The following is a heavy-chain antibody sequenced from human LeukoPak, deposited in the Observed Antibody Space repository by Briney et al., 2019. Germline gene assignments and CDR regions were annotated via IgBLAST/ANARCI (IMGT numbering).Heavy chain of an antibody. V-gene: IGHV3-7*01. CDR3: ARDSGYSTFNL. J-gene: IGHJ4*02. Sequence: GGSLRLSCAASGFPFSNSWMTWVRQSPGKGLEWVASINNDGTEKYYGDSVNRRFTISRDNSKDSLYLQMNFLRPEDASTYYFARDSGYSTFNLGGEGTRVIVSS. CDR1: GFPFSNSW. D-gene: IGHD5-18*01. CDR2: INNDGTEK.